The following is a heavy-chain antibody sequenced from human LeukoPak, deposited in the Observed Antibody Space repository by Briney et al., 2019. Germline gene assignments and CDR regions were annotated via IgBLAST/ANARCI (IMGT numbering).Heavy chain of an antibody. CDR1: GGTFSSYA. Sequence: SVKVSCKASGGTFSSYAISWVRQAPGQGLEWMGGIIPIFGTANYAQKFQGGVTITADESTSTAYMELSSLRSEDTAVYYCARVTTVMYNWFDPWGQGTLVTVSS. J-gene: IGHJ5*02. D-gene: IGHD4-17*01. CDR2: IIPIFGTA. CDR3: ARVTTVMYNWFDP. V-gene: IGHV1-69*13.